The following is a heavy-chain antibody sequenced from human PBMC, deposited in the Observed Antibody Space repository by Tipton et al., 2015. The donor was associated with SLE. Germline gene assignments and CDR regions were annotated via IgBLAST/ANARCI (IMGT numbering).Heavy chain of an antibody. D-gene: IGHD3-3*01. CDR2: IYYSGST. CDR1: GGSISSGDYY. V-gene: IGHV4-30-4*01. CDR3: ARVALFPSYMDV. J-gene: IGHJ6*03. Sequence: TLSLTCTVSGGSISSGDYYWSWIRQPPGKGLEWIGYIYYSGSTYYNPSLKSRVTISVDTSKNQFSLKLSSVTAADTAVYYCARVALFPSYMDVWGKGTTVTVSS.